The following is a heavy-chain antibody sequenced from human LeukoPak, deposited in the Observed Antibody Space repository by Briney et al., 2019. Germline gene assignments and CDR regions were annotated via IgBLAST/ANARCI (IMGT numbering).Heavy chain of an antibody. J-gene: IGHJ4*02. CDR2: VHHPDIT. CDR1: SCSIASGYF. CDR3: ARQGGLQLLSPSWTHTGHFDF. D-gene: IGHD2/OR15-2a*01. Sequence: SETLSLTCTVSSCSIASGYFWGWIRQSPGKGLEWIATVHHPDITHYNPSLERRVTISMDPSRNHFSLTRKSVTAADTAVYSCARQGGLQLLSPSWTHTGHFDFWGQGIVVTVSS. V-gene: IGHV4-38-2*02.